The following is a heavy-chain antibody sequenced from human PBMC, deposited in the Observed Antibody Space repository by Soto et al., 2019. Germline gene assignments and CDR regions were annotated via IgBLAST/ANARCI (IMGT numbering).Heavy chain of an antibody. CDR3: ATNYGSGSTHFDY. CDR1: GDTFNFYT. V-gene: IGHV1-69*02. D-gene: IGHD3-10*01. J-gene: IGHJ4*02. Sequence: QDQLVQSGAEVKKPGSPVRVSCTASGDTFNFYTISWVRQVPGQGPEWMGRIIPMLGMSNYAQKFQGRVTIMADKSTSTVYMNLSGLTSEDTAVYYCATNYGSGSTHFDYWGQGTLVTVSS. CDR2: IIPMLGMS.